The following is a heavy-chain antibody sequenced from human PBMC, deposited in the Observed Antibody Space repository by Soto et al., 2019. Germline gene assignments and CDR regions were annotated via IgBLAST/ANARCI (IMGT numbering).Heavy chain of an antibody. J-gene: IGHJ6*02. CDR1: GFTFSSYW. Sequence: EVQLVESGGGLVQPGGSLRLSCAASGFTFSSYWMSWVRQAPGKGLEWVANIKQDGSEKYYVDSVKGRFTISRDNAKNSLYLQMNSLRAEDTAVYYCARGDRDLYYYYYYCMDVWGQGTTVTVSS. CDR3: ARGDRDLYYYYYYCMDV. CDR2: IKQDGSEK. V-gene: IGHV3-7*01.